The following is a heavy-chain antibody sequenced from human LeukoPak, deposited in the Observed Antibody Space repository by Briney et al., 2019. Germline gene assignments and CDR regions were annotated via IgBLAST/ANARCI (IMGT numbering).Heavy chain of an antibody. CDR1: GFTFDDYA. V-gene: IGHV3-9*01. D-gene: IGHD4-17*01. Sequence: SLRLSCAASGFTFDDYAMHWVRQAPGKGLEWVSGISWNSGSIGYADSVKGRFTISRDNAKNSLYLQMNSLRAEDTAVYYCAPSFPTTANAFDIWGQGTMVTVSS. J-gene: IGHJ3*02. CDR2: ISWNSGSI. CDR3: APSFPTTANAFDI.